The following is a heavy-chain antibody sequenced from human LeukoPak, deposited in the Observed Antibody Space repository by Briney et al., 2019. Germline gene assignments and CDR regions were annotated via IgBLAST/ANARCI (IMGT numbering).Heavy chain of an antibody. CDR1: GGTFSSYA. D-gene: IGHD2-2*01. CDR2: IIPIFGTA. V-gene: IGHV1-69*05. J-gene: IGHJ5*02. Sequence: SVKVSCKASGGTFSSYAISWVRQAPGQGLEWMGGIIPIFGTANYAQEFQGRVTITTDESTSTAYMELSSLRSEDTAVYYCARDQDCSSTSCYHPNWFDPWGQGTLVTVSS. CDR3: ARDQDCSSTSCYHPNWFDP.